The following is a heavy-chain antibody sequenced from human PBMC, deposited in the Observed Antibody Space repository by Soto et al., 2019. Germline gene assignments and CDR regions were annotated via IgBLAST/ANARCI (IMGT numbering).Heavy chain of an antibody. V-gene: IGHV3-23*01. CDR3: AEDGMSGTIFGVVIAYYYYMDV. CDR1: GFTFSSYA. Sequence: GGSLRLSCAASGFTFSSYAMSWVRQAPGKGLEWVSAISGSGGSTYYADSVKGRFTISRDNSKNTLYLQMNSLRAEDTAVYYCAEDGMSGTIFGVVIAYYYYMDVWGKGTTVTVSS. CDR2: ISGSGGST. J-gene: IGHJ6*03. D-gene: IGHD3-3*01.